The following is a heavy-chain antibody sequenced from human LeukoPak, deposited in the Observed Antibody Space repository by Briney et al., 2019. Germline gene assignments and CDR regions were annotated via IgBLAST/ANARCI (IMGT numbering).Heavy chain of an antibody. CDR1: GFTFSSYA. J-gene: IGHJ6*03. CDR3: AKALADYGSGGPRYNYYYMDV. V-gene: IGHV3-23*01. CDR2: ISGSGGST. Sequence: GGSLRLSCAASGFTFSSYAMSWVRQAPGKGLEWVSAISGSGGSTYYADSVKGRFTISRVNSKNTLYLQMNSLRAEDTAVYYCAKALADYGSGGPRYNYYYMDVWGKGTTVTVSS. D-gene: IGHD3-10*01.